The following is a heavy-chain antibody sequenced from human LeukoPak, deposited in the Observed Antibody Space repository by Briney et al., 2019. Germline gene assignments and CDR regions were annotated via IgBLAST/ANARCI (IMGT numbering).Heavy chain of an antibody. CDR2: IYYSGST. D-gene: IGHD1-26*01. CDR3: ARDYSGSEGPEWFDP. CDR1: GGSISSGGYY. J-gene: IGHJ5*02. V-gene: IGHV4-31*03. Sequence: SETLSLTCTVSGGSISSGGYYWSWIRQHPGKGLEWIGYIYYSGSTYYNPSLKSRVTISVDTSKNQFSLRLSSVTAADTAVYYCARDYSGSEGPEWFDPWGQGTLVTVSS.